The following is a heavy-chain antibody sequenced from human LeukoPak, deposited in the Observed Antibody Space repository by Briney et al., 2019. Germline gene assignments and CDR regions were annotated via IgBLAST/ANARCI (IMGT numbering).Heavy chain of an antibody. Sequence: RSGGSLRLSCAASGFTFSSYAMSWVRQAPGKGLEWVSVIYSGGDTFHADSVKGRFILSRDISKNTLYLQMNSLRVDDTAVYYCTRDPDGWGQGTLVTVSS. CDR1: GFTFSSYA. J-gene: IGHJ4*02. CDR2: IYSGGDT. V-gene: IGHV3-66*01. CDR3: TRDPDG.